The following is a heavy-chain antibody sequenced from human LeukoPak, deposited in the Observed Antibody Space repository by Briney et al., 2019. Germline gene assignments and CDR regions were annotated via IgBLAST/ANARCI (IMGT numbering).Heavy chain of an antibody. CDR1: GFTFSSYG. Sequence: GGSLRLSCAASGFTFSSYGMHWVRQAPGKGLEWVAFIRYDGSNKYYVDSVKGRFTISRDNAKNSLYLQMNSLRAEDTALYYCARDFGSSWSGDWFDPWGQGTLVTVSS. V-gene: IGHV3-30*02. J-gene: IGHJ5*02. CDR2: IRYDGSNK. CDR3: ARDFGSSWSGDWFDP. D-gene: IGHD6-13*01.